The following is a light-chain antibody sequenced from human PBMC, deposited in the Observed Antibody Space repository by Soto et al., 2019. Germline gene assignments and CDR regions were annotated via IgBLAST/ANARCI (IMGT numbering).Light chain of an antibody. CDR1: PSVTNY. CDR2: GAS. J-gene: IGKJ1*01. Sequence: IVFTQSPATLSLSPGERATLSCRASPSVTNYLAWYQQRLGQAPSLLIYGASTRATDIPPRFSGSGSGTQFTLTISSLQYEDFAIYYCQQYNNWPRTFGQGTKVDIK. CDR3: QQYNNWPRT. V-gene: IGKV3-15*01.